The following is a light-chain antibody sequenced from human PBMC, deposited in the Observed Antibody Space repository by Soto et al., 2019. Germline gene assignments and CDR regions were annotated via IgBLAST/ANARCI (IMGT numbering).Light chain of an antibody. Sequence: QSALTQPASVSGSPGQSITISCTGTSSDVGDYNFVSWYQPLPGKAPKLMIYEVSHRPSGVSNRFSGSKSGNTASLTISGLLAEDEAHYYCSSHTSSSIWVFGGGTQLTVL. CDR3: SSHTSSSIWV. V-gene: IGLV2-14*03. CDR1: SSDVGDYNF. J-gene: IGLJ3*02. CDR2: EVS.